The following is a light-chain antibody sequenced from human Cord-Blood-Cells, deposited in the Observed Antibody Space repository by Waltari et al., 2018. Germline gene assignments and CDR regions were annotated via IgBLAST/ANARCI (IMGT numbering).Light chain of an antibody. CDR2: QDS. CDR3: QAWDSSTVV. J-gene: IGLJ2*01. Sequence: YELTQPPSLYVSPGQTASITCAGDKLGAKYACWYQQKPGQSPVLVIYQDSKRPSGIPERFSGSNSGNTATLTISGTQAMDEADYYCQAWDSSTVVFGGGTKLTVL. V-gene: IGLV3-1*01. CDR1: KLGAKY.